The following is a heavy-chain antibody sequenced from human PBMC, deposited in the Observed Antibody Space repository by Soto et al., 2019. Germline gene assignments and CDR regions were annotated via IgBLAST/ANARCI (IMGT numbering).Heavy chain of an antibody. Sequence: GGSLRLSCAASGFTFSSYGMHWVRQAPGKGLEWVAVISYDGSNKYYADSVKGRFTISRDNSKNTLYLQMNSLRAEDTAVYYCAKMGLEYYDFWSGYFDYWGQGTRVTVSS. CDR1: GFTFSSYG. V-gene: IGHV3-30*18. CDR3: AKMGLEYYDFWSGYFDY. J-gene: IGHJ4*02. D-gene: IGHD3-3*01. CDR2: ISYDGSNK.